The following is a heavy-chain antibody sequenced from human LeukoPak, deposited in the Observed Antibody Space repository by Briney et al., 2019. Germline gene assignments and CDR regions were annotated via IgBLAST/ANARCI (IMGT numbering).Heavy chain of an antibody. Sequence: ASVKVPCKASGYTFTSYGISWVRQAPGQGLEWMGWISAYNGNTNYAQKLQGRVTMTTDTSTSTAYVELRSLRSDDTAVCYCAREEDSYPAAMFTSDYWGQGTLVTVSS. J-gene: IGHJ4*02. CDR3: AREEDSYPAAMFTSDY. V-gene: IGHV1-18*01. CDR2: ISAYNGNT. D-gene: IGHD2-2*01. CDR1: GYTFTSYG.